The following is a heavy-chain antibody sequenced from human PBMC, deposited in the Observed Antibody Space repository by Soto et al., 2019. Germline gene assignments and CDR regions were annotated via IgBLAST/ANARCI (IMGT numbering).Heavy chain of an antibody. CDR1: GGSISSGDYY. D-gene: IGHD5-18*01. CDR2: IYYSGST. CDR3: ARDRLPLYTAMVKWPSYGMDV. J-gene: IGHJ6*02. V-gene: IGHV4-30-4*01. Sequence: QAQLQESGPGLVKPSQTLSLTCTVSGGSISSGDYYWSWIRQPPGKGLEWIGYIYYSGSTYYNPSLKSRVTISVDTSKNQFSLKLSSVTAADTAVYYCARDRLPLYTAMVKWPSYGMDVWGQGTTVTVSS.